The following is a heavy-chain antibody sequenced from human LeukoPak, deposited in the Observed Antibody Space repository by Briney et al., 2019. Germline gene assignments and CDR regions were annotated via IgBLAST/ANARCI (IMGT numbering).Heavy chain of an antibody. V-gene: IGHV4-34*01. CDR1: GGSFSGYY. CDR2: INHSGST. D-gene: IGHD3-3*01. CDR3: ARGGPFTIFGVVDY. Sequence: SETLSLTCAVYGGSFSGYYWSWIRQPPGKGLEWIGEINHSGSTNYNPSLKSRVTISVDTSKNQFSLKLSSVTAADTAVYYCARGGPFTIFGVVDYWGQGTLVTVSS. J-gene: IGHJ4*02.